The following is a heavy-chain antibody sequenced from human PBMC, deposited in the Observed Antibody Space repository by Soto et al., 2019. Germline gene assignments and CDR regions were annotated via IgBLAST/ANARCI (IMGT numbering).Heavy chain of an antibody. Sequence: QVQLQESGPGLVKPSETLSLTCTVSGGSISSYYWSWIRQPPGKGLEWIGYIYYSGSTNYNPSLQSRVTISVDTSKNQFSLKLSSVTAADTAVYYCARGRIVVVPAAMNLGMDVWGQGTTVTVSS. V-gene: IGHV4-59*01. CDR1: GGSISSYY. CDR2: IYYSGST. CDR3: ARGRIVVVPAAMNLGMDV. J-gene: IGHJ6*02. D-gene: IGHD2-2*01.